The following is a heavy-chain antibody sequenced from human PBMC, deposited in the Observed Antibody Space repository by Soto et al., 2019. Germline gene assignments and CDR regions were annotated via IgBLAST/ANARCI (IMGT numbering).Heavy chain of an antibody. J-gene: IGHJ6*02. V-gene: IGHV5-10-1*03. Sequence: EVQLVQSGAEVKKPGESLRISCKGSGYSFTSYWISWVRQMPGKGLEWMGRIDPSDSYTNYSPSFQGHVTISADKSISTAYLQWSSLKASDTAMYYCARSYYYGSGSYYYGMDVWGQGTTVTVSS. CDR3: ARSYYYGSGSYYYGMDV. CDR1: GYSFTSYW. CDR2: IDPSDSYT. D-gene: IGHD3-10*01.